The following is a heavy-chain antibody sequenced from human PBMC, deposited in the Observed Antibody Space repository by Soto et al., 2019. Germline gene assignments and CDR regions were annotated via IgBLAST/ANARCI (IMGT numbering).Heavy chain of an antibody. CDR2: ISAYNGNT. Sequence: QVQLVQSGAEVKKPGASVKVSCKASGYTFTSYGISWVRLAPGQGLEWMGWISAYNGNTNYAQKLHGRVTMTTHPSTSTAYMALRSLRSDDTSVYSCATVCFVGPPWFAPLGQGTLVTVSS. CDR1: GYTFTSYG. J-gene: IGHJ5*02. D-gene: IGHD3-16*01. CDR3: ATVCFVGPPWFAP. V-gene: IGHV1-18*01.